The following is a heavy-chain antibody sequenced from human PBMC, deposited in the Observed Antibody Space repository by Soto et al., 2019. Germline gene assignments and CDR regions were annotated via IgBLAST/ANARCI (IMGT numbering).Heavy chain of an antibody. J-gene: IGHJ4*02. Sequence: SGPTLVNPTQTLTLTCTFSGFSLSTSGVGVGWIRQPPGKALEWLALIYWDDDKRYSPSLKSRLTITKDTSKNQVVLTMTNMDPVDTATYYCAHSQQTYYYDSSGYYRFDYWGQGTLVTVSS. CDR1: GFSLSTSGVG. V-gene: IGHV2-5*02. CDR2: IYWDDDK. D-gene: IGHD3-22*01. CDR3: AHSQQTYYYDSSGYYRFDY.